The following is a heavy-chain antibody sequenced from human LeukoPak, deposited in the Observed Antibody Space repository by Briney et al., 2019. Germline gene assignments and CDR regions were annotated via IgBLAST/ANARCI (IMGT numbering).Heavy chain of an antibody. CDR2: INQGARET. V-gene: IGHV3-7*01. CDR3: ARVKGGMVPFDH. CDR1: GFTFGTFW. Sequence: GGSLRLSCEASGFTFGTFWMSWVRQAPGKGLEWVANINQGARETNYVDSVKGRFTIARDDAKNSLYLQMNSLRPEDTAMYFCARVKGGMVPFDHWGQGTLVTVSS. J-gene: IGHJ4*02. D-gene: IGHD3-10*01.